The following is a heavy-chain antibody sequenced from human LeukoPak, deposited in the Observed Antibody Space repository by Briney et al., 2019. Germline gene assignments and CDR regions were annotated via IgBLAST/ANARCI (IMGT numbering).Heavy chain of an antibody. CDR3: ARESHRYGYGFDY. V-gene: IGHV4-31*03. J-gene: IGHJ4*02. Sequence: SETLSLTCTVSGGSISSGDYYWSWIRQHPDKGLEWIGYISFSGSTYYNPALKIRVTTSVDTYKKQFSLKLSSVTAADTAVYYCARESHRYGYGFDYWGQGTLVTVSS. D-gene: IGHD5-18*01. CDR1: GGSISSGDYY. CDR2: ISFSGST.